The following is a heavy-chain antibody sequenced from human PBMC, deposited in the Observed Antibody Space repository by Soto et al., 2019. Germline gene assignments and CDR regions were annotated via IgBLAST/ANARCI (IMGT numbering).Heavy chain of an antibody. CDR3: AKVLGADWIPAAGFYYYYYGMDV. CDR1: GFTFSSYG. CDR2: ISYDGSNK. D-gene: IGHD6-13*01. J-gene: IGHJ6*02. Sequence: PGGSLRLSCAASGFTFSSYGMHWVRQAPGKGLEWVAVISYDGSNKYYADSVKGRFTISRDNSKNTLYLQMNSLRAEDTAVYYCAKVLGADWIPAAGFYYYYYGMDVWGQGTKVTVSS. V-gene: IGHV3-30*18.